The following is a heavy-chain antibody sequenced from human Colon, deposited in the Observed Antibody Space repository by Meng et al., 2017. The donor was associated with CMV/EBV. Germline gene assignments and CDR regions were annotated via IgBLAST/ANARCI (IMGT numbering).Heavy chain of an antibody. V-gene: IGHV1-69*13. CDR1: GYTFANYA. Sequence: PVKVSCKASGYTFANYAISWVRQAPGQGLEWMGGIIPIFDKPTYAPEFQGRVTITADESTSTAYMDLSSLRSEDTAIYYCARDQIANNYYYYGMDVWGQGTTVTVSS. D-gene: IGHD2-21*01. CDR3: ARDQIANNYYYYGMDV. J-gene: IGHJ6*02. CDR2: IIPIFDKP.